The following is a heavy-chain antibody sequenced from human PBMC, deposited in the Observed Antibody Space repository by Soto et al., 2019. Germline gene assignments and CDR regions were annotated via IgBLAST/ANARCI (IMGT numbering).Heavy chain of an antibody. CDR2: IWYDGSNK. CDR1: GFTFSSYG. D-gene: IGHD2-2*01. CDR3: ARDRQYVVVPAAIDD. J-gene: IGHJ4*02. Sequence: QVQLVESGGGVVQPGRSLRLSCAASGFTFSSYGMHWVRQAPGKGLEWVAVIWYDGSNKYYADSVKGRFTISRDNSKNTLYLQMNSLRAEDTAVYYCARDRQYVVVPAAIDDWGQGTLVTVSS. V-gene: IGHV3-33*01.